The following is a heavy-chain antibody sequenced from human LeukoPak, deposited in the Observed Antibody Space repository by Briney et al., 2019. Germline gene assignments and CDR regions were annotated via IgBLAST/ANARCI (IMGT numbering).Heavy chain of an antibody. V-gene: IGHV4-39*01. J-gene: IGHJ5*02. CDR3: ARRHSDSSGFYTA. D-gene: IGHD3-22*01. Sequence: PSETLSLTCTVSGDSFSRSSYYWGWIRQPPGKGLEWIGSISYSGSTYYNPSLKSRVTISIDTSKRQFSLNLTSVTATDTAVYYCARRHSDSSGFYTAWGQGTLVTVSS. CDR2: ISYSGST. CDR1: GDSFSRSSYY.